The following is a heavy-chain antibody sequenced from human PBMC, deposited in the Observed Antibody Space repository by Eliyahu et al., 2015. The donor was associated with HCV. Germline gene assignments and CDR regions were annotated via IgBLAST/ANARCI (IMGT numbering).Heavy chain of an antibody. Sequence: EVQLVESGGGLVQPGGSLRVSCAASGFXFSDYEMNWVRQAPGKGLEWLSYISNSGSIIYYADSVKGRFTISRDNAKNSLYLQMNSLRAEDTAVYYCARGGVRGMIVNFDYWGQGTLVTVSS. V-gene: IGHV3-48*03. CDR2: ISNSGSII. CDR3: ARGGVRGMIVNFDY. D-gene: IGHD3-22*01. CDR1: GFXFSDYE. J-gene: IGHJ4*02.